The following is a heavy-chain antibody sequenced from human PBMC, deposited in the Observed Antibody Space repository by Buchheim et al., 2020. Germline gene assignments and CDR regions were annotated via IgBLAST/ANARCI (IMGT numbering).Heavy chain of an antibody. Sequence: QVQLQQWGAGLLKPSETLSLTCAAYSGSFSYSYWTWIRQPPGKGLEWIGEINNSGSTNYNPSLKSRVRISIDTSKKQFSLNLNSVTAADTAVYYCANRRYLSFDYWGQGTL. CDR3: ANRRYLSFDY. V-gene: IGHV4-34*01. D-gene: IGHD3-9*01. CDR1: SGSFSYSY. CDR2: INNSGST. J-gene: IGHJ4*02.